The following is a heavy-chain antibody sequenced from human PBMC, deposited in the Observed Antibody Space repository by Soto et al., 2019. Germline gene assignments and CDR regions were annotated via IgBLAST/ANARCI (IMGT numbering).Heavy chain of an antibody. CDR2: MNPNSGNT. V-gene: IGHV1-8*01. CDR1: GYTFTSYD. J-gene: IGHJ3*02. Sequence: GASVKVSCKASGYTFTSYDINWVRQATGQGLEWMGWMNPNSGNTGYAQKFQGRVTMTRNTSISTAYMELSSLRSEDTAVYYCARVLGDMVVVAVDAFDIWGQGAMVTVSS. CDR3: ARVLGDMVVVAVDAFDI. D-gene: IGHD2-15*01.